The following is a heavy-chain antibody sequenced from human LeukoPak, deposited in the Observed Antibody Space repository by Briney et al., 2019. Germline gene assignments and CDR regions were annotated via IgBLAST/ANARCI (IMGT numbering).Heavy chain of an antibody. J-gene: IGHJ4*02. CDR3: ARDISANDYVLY. CDR1: GIRFSSYG. V-gene: IGHV3-30*03. Sequence: PGGSLRLSCDVSGIRFSSYGMNWVRQAPGKGLEWVAVISFDGSKTYYADSVKGRFTISRDNSKNTLYLQMNSLREGDTAVYYCARDISANDYVLYWGQGTLVTVSS. D-gene: IGHD4-17*01. CDR2: ISFDGSKT.